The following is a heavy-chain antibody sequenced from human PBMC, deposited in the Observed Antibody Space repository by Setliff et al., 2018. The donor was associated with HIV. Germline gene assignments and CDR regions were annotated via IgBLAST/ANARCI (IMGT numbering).Heavy chain of an antibody. J-gene: IGHJ4*02. CDR1: GISINGYY. Sequence: PSETLSLTCSVSGISINGYYWSWIRQSPRTRLEWIGYVSSIGNTNYNPSLKSRVTISVDTSKNQFSLQLNSVTAADTAVYYCARQGSLCPDCYLDSWGQGTLVTVSS. CDR3: ARQGSLCPDCYLDS. CDR2: VSSIGNT. D-gene: IGHD2-21*01. V-gene: IGHV4-4*08.